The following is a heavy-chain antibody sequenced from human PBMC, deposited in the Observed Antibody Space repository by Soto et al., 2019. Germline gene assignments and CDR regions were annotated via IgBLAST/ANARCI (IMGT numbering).Heavy chain of an antibody. CDR1: GFTFSSFA. V-gene: IGHV3-30*18. J-gene: IGHJ4*02. CDR2: ISFDGRDI. CDR3: AKESLDYFDSGRFYAPAFDH. Sequence: QVQLVESGGGVVHPGTSLRLSCVTSGFTFSSFAMDWVRPAPGKGLEWVAAISFDGRDISYRESVKGRFTIYRDKFKNTVYLQMNSLRPEDTAVYYCAKESLDYFDSGRFYAPAFDHWGQGTLVTVSS. D-gene: IGHD3-10*01.